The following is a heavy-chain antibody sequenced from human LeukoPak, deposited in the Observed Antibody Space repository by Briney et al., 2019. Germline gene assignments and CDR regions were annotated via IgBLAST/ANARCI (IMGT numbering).Heavy chain of an antibody. CDR1: GYTFTSYG. V-gene: IGHV1-18*01. CDR3: ARGDGYCSGGSRSFDY. D-gene: IGHD2-15*01. CDR2: ISAYNGNT. Sequence: GASVKVSCKASGYTFTSYGISWVRQAPGQGLEWMGWISAYNGNTNYTQKFQGRVTMTRNTSISTAYMELSSLRSEDTAVYYCARGDGYCSGGSRSFDYWGQGTLVTVSS. J-gene: IGHJ4*02.